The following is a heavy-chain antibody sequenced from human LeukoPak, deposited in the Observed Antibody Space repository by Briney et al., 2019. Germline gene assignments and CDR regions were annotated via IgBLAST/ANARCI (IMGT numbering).Heavy chain of an antibody. V-gene: IGHV1-2*02. CDR1: GYTFTGYY. J-gene: IGHJ4*02. CDR2: INPNSGGT. Sequence: ASVKVSCKASGYTFTGYYMHWVRQAPGQGLEWMGWINPNSGGTNYAQKFQGRVTMTRDTSISTAYMELSRLRSDDTAVYYCARRYCSGGSCYATFDYWGRGTLVTVSS. CDR3: ARRYCSGGSCYATFDY. D-gene: IGHD2-15*01.